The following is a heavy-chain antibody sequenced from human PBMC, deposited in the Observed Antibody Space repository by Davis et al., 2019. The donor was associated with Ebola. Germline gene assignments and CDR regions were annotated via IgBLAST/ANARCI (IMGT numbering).Heavy chain of an antibody. D-gene: IGHD6-6*01. Sequence: PGGSLRLSCAASGFIFSKFAMSWVRQAPGKGLEWVAVVSFDGSVTHYGDSLRGRFAVSRDNFRNTVSLQMSSLRNEDTGVYYCAKETNEYSSSSNDFWGQGIRVTVSS. J-gene: IGHJ4*02. CDR1: GFIFSKFA. CDR2: VSFDGSVT. V-gene: IGHV3-30*09. CDR3: AKETNEYSSSSNDF.